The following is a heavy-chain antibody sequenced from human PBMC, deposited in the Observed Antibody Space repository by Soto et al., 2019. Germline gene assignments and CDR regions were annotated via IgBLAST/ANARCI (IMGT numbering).Heavy chain of an antibody. CDR3: ARVPSMLRGVTPIDY. Sequence: QVQLVQSGAEVKKPGASVKVSCQASGYTFDTYGVTWVRQAPGQGLEWVGWISPYSGNTNYAQKFQDRVTMTTDTSATTAYMELRSLKSDDTAVYYCARVPSMLRGVTPIDYWGQGTLLTVSS. J-gene: IGHJ4*02. D-gene: IGHD3-10*01. CDR2: ISPYSGNT. V-gene: IGHV1-18*01. CDR1: GYTFDTYG.